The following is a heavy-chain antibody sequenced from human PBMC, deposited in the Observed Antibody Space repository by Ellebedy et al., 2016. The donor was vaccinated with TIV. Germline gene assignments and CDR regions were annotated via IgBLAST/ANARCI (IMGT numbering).Heavy chain of an antibody. Sequence: SETLSLTXTVSGGSISTYYWAWLRQPPGKGLEWIGDIYYTGRTNYNPSLKSRVTISVDTSKNQFSLRLRSVTAADTAVYYCARVGLGYCTNGVCASHGNFDHWGQGTLVIVSS. CDR1: GGSISTYY. D-gene: IGHD2-8*01. J-gene: IGHJ4*02. CDR2: IYYTGRT. CDR3: ARVGLGYCTNGVCASHGNFDH. V-gene: IGHV4-59*01.